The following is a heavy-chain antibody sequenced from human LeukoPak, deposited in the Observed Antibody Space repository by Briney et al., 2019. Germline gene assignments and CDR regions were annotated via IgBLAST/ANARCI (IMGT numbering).Heavy chain of an antibody. CDR2: IYYTGNS. V-gene: IGHV4-39*01. J-gene: IGHJ4*02. Sequence: SETLSLTCTVSGGSISSSSHHWASIRQPPGKGLEWIASIYYTGNSYYNPSLRSRLTISVDSSKDQFSLRLSSVTAADTAVYYCSREHHSTSDYWGQGILVTVSS. D-gene: IGHD1/OR15-1a*01. CDR1: GGSISSSSHH. CDR3: SREHHSTSDY.